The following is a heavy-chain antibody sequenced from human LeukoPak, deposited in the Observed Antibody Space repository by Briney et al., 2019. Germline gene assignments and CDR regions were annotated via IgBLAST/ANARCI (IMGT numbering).Heavy chain of an antibody. J-gene: IGHJ4*02. CDR3: ATSLQVVVDY. D-gene: IGHD6-6*01. V-gene: IGHV3-21*01. CDR2: ISSGGSYI. CDR1: GFTFSSYS. Sequence: GGSLRLSCAASGFTFSSYSMNWVRQAPGKGLEWVSSISSGGSYIYYADSVKGRFTISRDNAKNSLYLQMDSLRAEDTAVYYCATSLQVVVDYWGQGTLVTVSS.